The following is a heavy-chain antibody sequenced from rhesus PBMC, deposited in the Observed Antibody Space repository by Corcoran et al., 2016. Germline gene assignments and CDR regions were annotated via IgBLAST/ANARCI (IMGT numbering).Heavy chain of an antibody. J-gene: IGHJ4*01. Sequence: QVQLQESGPGLVKPSETLSLTCAVSGGSVSSSTWWSWIRQPPGKGLEWIGYISGSSVSADDNPALKSRVTSSTDTTKNQFALKLSSVTAADTAVYYCAGFTIFGLAPIWGQGVLVTVSS. CDR3: AGFTIFGLAPI. CDR1: GGSVSSSTW. V-gene: IGHV4-65*01. CDR2: ISGSSVSA. D-gene: IGHD3-3*01.